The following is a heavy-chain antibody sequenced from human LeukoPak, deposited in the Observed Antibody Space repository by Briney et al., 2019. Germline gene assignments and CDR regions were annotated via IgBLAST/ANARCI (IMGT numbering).Heavy chain of an antibody. CDR3: ATVGSITIFGVVDY. Sequence: ASVKVSCKVSGYTLTELSMHWVRQAPGKGLEWMGGFDPEDGETIYAQKFQGRVTMTEDTSTDTAYMELSSLRSEDTAVYYCATVGSITIFGVVDYWGQGTLVTVSS. CDR1: GYTLTELS. D-gene: IGHD3-3*01. CDR2: FDPEDGET. V-gene: IGHV1-24*01. J-gene: IGHJ4*02.